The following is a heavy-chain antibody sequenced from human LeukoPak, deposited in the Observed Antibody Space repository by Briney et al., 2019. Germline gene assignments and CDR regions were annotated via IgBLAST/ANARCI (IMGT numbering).Heavy chain of an antibody. J-gene: IGHJ4*02. V-gene: IGHV4-34*01. CDR3: ARGAQTSSGWYAFDD. CDR1: GASFSGYY. Sequence: AETLSLTCAVYGASFSGYYWSWIRQPPGKGLEWLGEINHSGSTNYNPSLKSRLPISVATPKNQFSRKLTSLTPAATPVYSGARGAQTSSGWYAFDDWGQVTLVTVST. D-gene: IGHD6-19*01. CDR2: INHSGST.